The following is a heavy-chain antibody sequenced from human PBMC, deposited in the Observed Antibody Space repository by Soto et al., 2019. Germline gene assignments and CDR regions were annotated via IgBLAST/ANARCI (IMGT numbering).Heavy chain of an antibody. CDR2: IYVSGIT. CDR1: DDSISTYY. Sequence: PSETLSLTCAVSDDSISTYYWNWIRQPAGKGLEWIGRIYVSGITNYNPSLKSRVAISLDTSHNQFSLKLSSVTAADTAVYFCARIPVDTYMTYWFDPWGQGTLVTVSS. V-gene: IGHV4-4*07. CDR3: ARIPVDTYMTYWFDP. J-gene: IGHJ5*01. D-gene: IGHD5-18*01.